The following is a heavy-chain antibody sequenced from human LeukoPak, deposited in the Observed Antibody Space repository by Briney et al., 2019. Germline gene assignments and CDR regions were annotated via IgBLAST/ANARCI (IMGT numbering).Heavy chain of an antibody. J-gene: IGHJ4*02. CDR1: GFTFRNYA. Sequence: PGGSLRLSCAASGFTFRNYAMSWVRQAPGKGLEWVSTISDSGGNTYYADSVRGRFTISRDNSKNTLSLQMNSLRVEDTALYYCAKDLGALTYGEGFWGRGTLVTVSS. CDR2: ISDSGGNT. CDR3: AKDLGALTYGEGF. D-gene: IGHD3-16*01. V-gene: IGHV3-23*01.